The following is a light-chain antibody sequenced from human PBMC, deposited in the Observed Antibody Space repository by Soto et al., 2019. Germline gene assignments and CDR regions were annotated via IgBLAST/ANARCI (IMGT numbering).Light chain of an antibody. CDR1: QTVLNNY. CDR2: DAS. CDR3: QQRSNWPPTWT. J-gene: IGKJ1*01. Sequence: EIVMTQSPATLSVSPGERATLSCRASQTVLNNYLTWYQQKPGQAPRLLIYDASNRATGIPARFSGSGSGTDFTLTISSLEPEDFAVYYCQQRSNWPPTWTFGQGTKVDI. V-gene: IGKV3-11*01.